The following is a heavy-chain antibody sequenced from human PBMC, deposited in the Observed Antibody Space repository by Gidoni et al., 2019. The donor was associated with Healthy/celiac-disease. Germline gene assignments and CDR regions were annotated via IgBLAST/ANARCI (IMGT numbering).Heavy chain of an antibody. V-gene: IGHV3-30*18. Sequence: QVQLVESGGGVVQPGRSLRLSCAASGFTFSSYGMHWVRQAPGKGLEWVAVISDDGSNKYYADSVKGRFTISRDKSKNTLYLQMNSLRAEDTAVYYCAKVGQEWELLRWGQGTLVTVSS. CDR3: AKVGQEWELLR. D-gene: IGHD1-26*01. J-gene: IGHJ4*02. CDR2: ISDDGSNK. CDR1: GFTFSSYG.